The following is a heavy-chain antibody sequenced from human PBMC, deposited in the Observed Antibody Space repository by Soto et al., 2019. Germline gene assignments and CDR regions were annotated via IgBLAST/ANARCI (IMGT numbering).Heavy chain of an antibody. V-gene: IGHV3-30-3*01. J-gene: IGHJ6*02. CDR3: ARAGCDGGSCYTLVGLRYGMDV. D-gene: IGHD2-15*01. Sequence: QVQLVESGGGVVQPGRSLRLSCAASEFTFSSYAMYWVRQAPGKGLEWVAVISYDGNNKYYADSVKGRFTISRDNSKNTLYLQMNSLRAEDTAVYYCARAGCDGGSCYTLVGLRYGMDVWGQGTTVTVSS. CDR2: ISYDGNNK. CDR1: EFTFSSYA.